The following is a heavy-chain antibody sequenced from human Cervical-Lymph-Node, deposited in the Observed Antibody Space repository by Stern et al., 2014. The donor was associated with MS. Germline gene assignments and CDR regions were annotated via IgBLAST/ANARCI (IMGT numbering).Heavy chain of an antibody. D-gene: IGHD2-21*01. Sequence: QLQLQESGPELVRPSGTPSLTCGVSCDSISGSTYRWSWVRQPPEKGLEWIGEVRHRGTPNYTPSLKSRVTISVDTANNQFSLNLNSVTAADPAVYYCARVKWYFDLWGRGTLVTVSS. CDR2: VRHRGTP. CDR3: ARVKWYFDL. V-gene: IGHV4/OR15-8*03. CDR1: CDSISGSTYR. J-gene: IGHJ2*01.